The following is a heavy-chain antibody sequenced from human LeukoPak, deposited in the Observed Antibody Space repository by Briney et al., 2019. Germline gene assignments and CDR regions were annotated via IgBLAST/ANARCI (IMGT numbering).Heavy chain of an antibody. D-gene: IGHD3-10*01. J-gene: IGHJ4*02. CDR2: ISAYNGNT. Sequence: ASVKVSCKASGYTFTGYYMHWVRQAPGQGLEWMGWISAYNGNTNYAQKLQGRVTMTTDTSTSTAYMELRSLRSDDTAVYYCARDWDTMVRGVPYFDYWGQGTLVTVSS. CDR3: ARDWDTMVRGVPYFDY. V-gene: IGHV1-18*04. CDR1: GYTFTGYY.